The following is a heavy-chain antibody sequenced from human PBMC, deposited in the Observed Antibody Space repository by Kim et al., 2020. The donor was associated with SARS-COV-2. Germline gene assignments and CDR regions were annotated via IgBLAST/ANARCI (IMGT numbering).Heavy chain of an antibody. CDR2: MYSGGSST. CDR3: AKAYSYVNDAFDV. J-gene: IGHJ3*01. Sequence: GGSLRLSCVASGFTFKTYAMNWVRQAPGKGLEWVSIMYSGGSSTYYADSVKVRFTISRDDSTNTLYLQMNSLRAEDTAVYYCAKAYSYVNDAFDVWGQGTLVAVSP. CDR1: GFTFKTYA. D-gene: IGHD5-18*01. V-gene: IGHV3-23*03.